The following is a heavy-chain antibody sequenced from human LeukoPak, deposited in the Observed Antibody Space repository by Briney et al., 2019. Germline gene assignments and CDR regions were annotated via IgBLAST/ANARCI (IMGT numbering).Heavy chain of an antibody. V-gene: IGHV4-59*08. CDR1: GGSFSSYY. J-gene: IGHJ4*02. D-gene: IGHD3-16*01. CDR3: ARHGGSWTFDS. CDR2: FSHSGIS. Sequence: TSETLSLTCTVSGGSFSSYYWSWIRQPPEKGLEWIGYFSHSGISSHNPSLKSRVTMSIDTSKNQFSLNLSSVTAADTAVYYCARHGGSWTFDSWGQGTLVTASS.